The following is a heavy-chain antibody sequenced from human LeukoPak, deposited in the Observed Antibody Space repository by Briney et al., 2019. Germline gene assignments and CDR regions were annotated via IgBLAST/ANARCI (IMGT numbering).Heavy chain of an antibody. D-gene: IGHD3-16*01. Sequence: GGSLRLSCTASGFTFSSSAMSWVRQAPGKGLEWVSSITSSGDSTYNADSVKGRFIISRDNSKNTLYLQMSSLRAEDTAVYYCVRGRVFVDYWGQGTLVTVSS. CDR2: ITSSGDST. CDR3: VRGRVFVDY. CDR1: GFTFSSSA. V-gene: IGHV3-23*01. J-gene: IGHJ4*02.